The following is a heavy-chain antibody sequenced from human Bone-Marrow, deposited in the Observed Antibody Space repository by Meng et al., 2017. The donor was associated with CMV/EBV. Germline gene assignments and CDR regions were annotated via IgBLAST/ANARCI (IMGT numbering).Heavy chain of an antibody. Sequence: QVQLVQPGSEAKKPGASVKVSCKTSGYTFVGHYIHWVRQAPGQGLEWMGRINPKSAGTDYVEKFQGRVTMTRDTSNTIVYMELSRLTADDTAVYYCTRTWIDSFTPDFDYWGQGSLVTVSS. J-gene: IGHJ4*02. CDR1: GYTFVGHY. CDR2: INPKSAGT. D-gene: IGHD2-2*03. CDR3: TRTWIDSFTPDFDY. V-gene: IGHV1-2*06.